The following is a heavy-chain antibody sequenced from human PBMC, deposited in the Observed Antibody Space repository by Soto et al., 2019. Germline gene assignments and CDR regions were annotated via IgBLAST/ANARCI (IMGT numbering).Heavy chain of an antibody. J-gene: IGHJ5*02. CDR3: ATVAAKGVSGANWFDP. V-gene: IGHV4-31*03. Sequence: PSETLSLTCTVSGGSISSGGYYWSWIRQHPGKGLEWIGYIYYSGSTYYNPSLKSRVTISVDTSKNQFSLKLSSVTAADTAVYYCATVAAKGVSGANWFDPWGQGTLVTVSS. CDR2: IYYSGST. CDR1: GGSISSGGYY. D-gene: IGHD2-15*01.